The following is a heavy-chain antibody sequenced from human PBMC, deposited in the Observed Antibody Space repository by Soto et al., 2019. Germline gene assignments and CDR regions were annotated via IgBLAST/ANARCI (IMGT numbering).Heavy chain of an antibody. D-gene: IGHD2-15*01. CDR2: ISYDGSNK. J-gene: IGHJ4*02. Sequence: PGGSLRLSCAASGFTFSSYGMHWVRQAPGKGLEWVAVISYDGSNKYYADSMKGRFTLSRDNSKNTLFLQMNSLRAEDTAVYYCARDEDIVWGHCRSGNCWLAYWGQGTLVTVSS. CDR1: GFTFSSYG. V-gene: IGHV3-30*03. CDR3: ARDEDIVWGHCRSGNCWLAY.